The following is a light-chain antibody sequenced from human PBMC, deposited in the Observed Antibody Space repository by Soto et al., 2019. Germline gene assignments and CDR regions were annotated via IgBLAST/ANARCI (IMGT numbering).Light chain of an antibody. CDR3: QQYGGSPT. CDR2: GAS. CDR1: QSVSSDY. V-gene: IGKV3-20*01. J-gene: IGKJ1*01. Sequence: EIVLTQSPGTLSLSPGERAILSCRASQSVSSDYLAWYQQQKPGQAPRLLIYGASIRATGIPDRFSGSGTGTDVTLTISRLEPEDFAVYYCQQYGGSPTFGQGTRVESK.